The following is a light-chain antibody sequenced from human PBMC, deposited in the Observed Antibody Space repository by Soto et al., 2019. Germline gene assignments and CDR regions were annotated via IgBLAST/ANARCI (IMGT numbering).Light chain of an antibody. J-gene: IGKJ4*01. Sequence: DIVMTQSPDSLAVSLGESATINCKSSQSVLYSSNNKNYLAWYQQKPGQPPTLLIYWASTRESGVPDRFSGSGSGTDFTLTISSLQAEDVAVYYCQQYYSTPLTFGGGTKVDIK. V-gene: IGKV4-1*01. CDR3: QQYYSTPLT. CDR2: WAS. CDR1: QSVLYSSNNKNY.